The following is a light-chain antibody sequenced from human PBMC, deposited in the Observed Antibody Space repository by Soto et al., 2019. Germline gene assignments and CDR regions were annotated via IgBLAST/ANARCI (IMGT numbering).Light chain of an antibody. CDR1: QSVRSN. J-gene: IGKJ5*01. CDR3: QQYNNWPPFT. Sequence: ELMMTQSPATLSVLPGEITTLSCRASQSVRSNLAWYHQKPGQPPRLLIYYASTRATGVPARFSGSGSGAEFTLTISSLQSEDSALYYCQQYNNWPPFTFGQGTRLEIK. CDR2: YAS. V-gene: IGKV3-15*01.